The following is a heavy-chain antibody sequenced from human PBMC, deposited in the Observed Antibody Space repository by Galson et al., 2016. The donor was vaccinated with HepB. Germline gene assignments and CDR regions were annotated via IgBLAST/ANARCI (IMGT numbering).Heavy chain of an antibody. CDR1: GFTFRSYG. CDR2: VSHDGTNK. Sequence: SLRLSCAASGFTFRSYGMHWVRQAPGKGLEWVAVVSHDGTNKYYTDSVKGRFTISRDSPKNTLYLQMNGLSAEDTAVYYCAKGASNYGYPLGLDVWGQGTTVTVSS. D-gene: IGHD4-11*01. CDR3: AKGASNYGYPLGLDV. V-gene: IGHV3-30*18. J-gene: IGHJ6*02.